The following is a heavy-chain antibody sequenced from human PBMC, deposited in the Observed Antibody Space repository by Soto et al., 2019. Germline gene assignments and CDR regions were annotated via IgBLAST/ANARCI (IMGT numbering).Heavy chain of an antibody. D-gene: IGHD2-21*02. Sequence: QVQLVQSGAEVKKPGSSVKVSCTASGGTFSSYSICWVRQAPGQGLEWMGRIIPILGIANYAQKFQGRVTITADKSTSTAYMELSSLRSEDTAVYYCARGGAVTGTYGMDDWGQGTTVTVSS. V-gene: IGHV1-69*02. J-gene: IGHJ6*02. CDR1: GGTFSSYS. CDR2: IIPILGIA. CDR3: ARGGAVTGTYGMDD.